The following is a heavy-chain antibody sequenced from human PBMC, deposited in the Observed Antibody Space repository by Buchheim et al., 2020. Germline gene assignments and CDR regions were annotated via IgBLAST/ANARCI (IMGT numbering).Heavy chain of an antibody. J-gene: IGHJ6*02. D-gene: IGHD3-10*01. CDR1: GYPFTSYD. CDR3: TRTRVRGHPAMDV. CDR2: MNPNNGLT. V-gene: IGHV1-8*01. Sequence: QVQLVQSGAEVKKPGASVKVSCKTSGYPFTSYDINWVRQASGQGLECLGWMNPNNGLTGYAPRFQGRVTMTWDTSISTAYLELRGLTSKDTAIYYCTRTRVRGHPAMDVWGQGTT.